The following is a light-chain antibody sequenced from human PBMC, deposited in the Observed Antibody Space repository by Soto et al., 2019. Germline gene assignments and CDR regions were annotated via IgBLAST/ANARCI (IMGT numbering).Light chain of an antibody. CDR2: DTT. V-gene: IGLV7-46*01. Sequence: QAVVTQEPSLTVSRGGTVTLTCGSSTGAVTSGHYPYWFQQKPGQAPKTLIYDTTNKHSWSPARFSGSLLGGKAALTLSGAQPEDEADYYCLLVYSGIVVFGGGTKVTVL. CDR3: LLVYSGIVV. CDR1: TGAVTSGHY. J-gene: IGLJ2*01.